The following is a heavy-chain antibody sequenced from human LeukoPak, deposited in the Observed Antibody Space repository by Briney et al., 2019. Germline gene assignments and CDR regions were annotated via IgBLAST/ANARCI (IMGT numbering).Heavy chain of an antibody. CDR1: GVSFSGYY. V-gene: IGHV4-59*08. CDR3: ARHSRQGYNYIGY. Sequence: SETLSLTCAVYGVSFSGYYWSWIRQPPGKGLEWVGYIHYSGSTNHNPSLKSRVTISVDTSKNQFSLKLSSVIAADTAVYYCARHSRQGYNYIGYWGQGILVTVSS. J-gene: IGHJ4*02. CDR2: IHYSGST. D-gene: IGHD5-24*01.